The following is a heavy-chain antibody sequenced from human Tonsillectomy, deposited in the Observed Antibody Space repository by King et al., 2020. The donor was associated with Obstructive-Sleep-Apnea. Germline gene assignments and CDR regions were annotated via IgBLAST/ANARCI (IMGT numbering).Heavy chain of an antibody. J-gene: IGHJ4*02. D-gene: IGHD3-22*01. CDR1: GVSISSRTYF. Sequence: LQLQESGPGLVKPSETLSLTCTVSGVSISSRTYFWGWIRQPPGKGLEWIGTVYYSGGTYYSPSLESRVTISVDTSKNQFSLKLSSVTAADTAVYYCTREHRINQWLPIDYWGQGTLVTVSS. V-gene: IGHV4-39*07. CDR3: TREHRINQWLPIDY. CDR2: VYYSGGT.